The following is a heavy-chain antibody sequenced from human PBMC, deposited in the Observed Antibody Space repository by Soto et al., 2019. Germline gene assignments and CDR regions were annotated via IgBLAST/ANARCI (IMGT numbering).Heavy chain of an antibody. CDR3: ARPNSMPGD. V-gene: IGHV3-11*03. J-gene: IGHJ4*02. D-gene: IGHD2-2*01. CDR1: GFNFKDYY. CDR2: ISGSGSDT. Sequence: GGSLRLSCAASGFNFKDYYMTWFRQAPGKGLEYVSYISGSGSDTKYADSVKGRFTVSRDNAENSLYLQMNNLRAEDTAVYYCARPNSMPGDCGQGTLVTVSS.